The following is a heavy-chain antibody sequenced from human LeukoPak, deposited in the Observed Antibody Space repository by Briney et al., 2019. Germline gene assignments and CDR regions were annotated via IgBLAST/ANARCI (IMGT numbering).Heavy chain of an antibody. CDR1: GFSFNDYW. CDR2: ISGSGGST. J-gene: IGHJ4*02. V-gene: IGHV3-23*01. CDR3: AKDWNLRSKNGYYFDY. D-gene: IGHD4-17*01. Sequence: TGGSLRLSCAASGFSFNDYWMSWVRQAPGKGLEWVSAISGSGGSTYYADSVEGRFTISRDNSKNTLYLQMNSLRAEDTAVYYCAKDWNLRSKNGYYFDYWGQGTLVTVSS.